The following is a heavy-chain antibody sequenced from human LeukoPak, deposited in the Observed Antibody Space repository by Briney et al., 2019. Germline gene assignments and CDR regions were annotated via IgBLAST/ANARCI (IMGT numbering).Heavy chain of an antibody. D-gene: IGHD2-2*01. CDR3: ARDLLVVVPAAKFLGFDP. Sequence: EPSETLSLTCTVSGGSISSYYWSWIRQPPGKGLEWIGFIYYSGSTNYNPSLKSRVTISLDTSKNQFSLKLTSVTAADTAVYYCARDLLVVVPAAKFLGFDPWGQGTLVTVSS. CDR1: GGSISSYY. CDR2: IYYSGST. J-gene: IGHJ5*02. V-gene: IGHV4-59*01.